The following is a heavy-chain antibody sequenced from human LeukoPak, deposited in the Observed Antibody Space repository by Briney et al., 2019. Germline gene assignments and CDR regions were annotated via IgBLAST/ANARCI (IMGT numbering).Heavy chain of an antibody. CDR2: INHNEST. V-gene: IGHV4-34*01. CDR3: ARGDCSSPSCYLSDWFDP. D-gene: IGHD2-2*01. Sequence: SETLSLTCAVYGGSFSNYYWSWIRQPPGKGLEWIGEINHNESTNYNPSLERRVTISIDTSKNQISLKLSSVTAADTAVYFCARGDCSSPSCYLSDWFDPWGQGALVTVSS. J-gene: IGHJ5*02. CDR1: GGSFSNYY.